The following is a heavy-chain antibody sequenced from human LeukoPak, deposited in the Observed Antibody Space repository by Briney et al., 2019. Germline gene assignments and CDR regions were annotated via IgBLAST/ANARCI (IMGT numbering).Heavy chain of an antibody. CDR2: IYYSGST. V-gene: IGHV4-59*01. D-gene: IGHD2-2*01. CDR1: GGSISSYY. CDR3: TRERVVPAASYYYYGMDV. Sequence: SETLSLTCTVSGGSISSYYWSWIRQPPGKGLEWIGYIYYSGSTNYNPSLKSRVTISVDTSKNQFSLKLSSVTAADTAVCYCTRERVVPAASYYYYGMDVWGKGTTVTVSS. J-gene: IGHJ6*04.